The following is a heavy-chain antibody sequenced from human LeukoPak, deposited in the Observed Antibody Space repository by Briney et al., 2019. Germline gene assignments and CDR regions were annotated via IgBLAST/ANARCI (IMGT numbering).Heavy chain of an antibody. CDR3: AREGGGSGLWYYDL. V-gene: IGHV3-64*02. Sequence: GGSLRLSCAASGFTFSSYSMHWVRQAPGKGPEFVSVIGGGGVTTFYADSVKDRFTISRDNSRNTLYLEMGSLRAEDMAVYYCAREGGGSGLWYYDLWGRGTLVTVSS. J-gene: IGHJ2*01. CDR2: IGGGGVTT. CDR1: GFTFSSYS. D-gene: IGHD1-26*01.